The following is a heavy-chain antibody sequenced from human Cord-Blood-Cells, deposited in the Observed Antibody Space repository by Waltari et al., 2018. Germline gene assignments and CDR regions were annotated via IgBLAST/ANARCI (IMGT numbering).Heavy chain of an antibody. CDR2: INPNSGGT. D-gene: IGHD7-27*01. CDR1: GYTFTGYY. J-gene: IGHJ4*02. Sequence: QVQLVQSGAEGNKPRHSGKVSCQASGYTFTGYYRHWVRQAPGQGLEWMGWINPNSGGTNYAQKFQGRVTMTRDTSISTAYMELSRLRSDDTAVYYCARDNWGGIFFDYWGQGTLVTVSS. CDR3: ARDNWGGIFFDY. V-gene: IGHV1-2*02.